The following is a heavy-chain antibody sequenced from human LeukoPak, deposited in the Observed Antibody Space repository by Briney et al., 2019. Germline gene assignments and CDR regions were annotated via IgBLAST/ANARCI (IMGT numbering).Heavy chain of an antibody. Sequence: GGSLRLSCAASGFTFSNYWMNWVRQAPGKGLEWVAVISYDGSNKYYAGSVKGRFTISRDNSKNTLYLQMNSLRAEDTAVYYCARVLTVTTGFDYWGQGNLVTVSS. V-gene: IGHV3-30*03. D-gene: IGHD4-11*01. J-gene: IGHJ4*02. CDR1: GFTFSNYW. CDR3: ARVLTVTTGFDY. CDR2: ISYDGSNK.